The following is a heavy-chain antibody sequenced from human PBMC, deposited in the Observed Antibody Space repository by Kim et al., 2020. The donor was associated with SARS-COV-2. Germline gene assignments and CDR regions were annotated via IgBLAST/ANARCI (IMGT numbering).Heavy chain of an antibody. V-gene: IGHV6-1*01. Sequence: YNDYAVSVNSRITINPDTSQNQFSLQLNSVTPEDPAVYYCASGWYGAFDIWGQGTMVTVSS. J-gene: IGHJ3*02. CDR2: YN. D-gene: IGHD6-19*01. CDR3: ASGWYGAFDI.